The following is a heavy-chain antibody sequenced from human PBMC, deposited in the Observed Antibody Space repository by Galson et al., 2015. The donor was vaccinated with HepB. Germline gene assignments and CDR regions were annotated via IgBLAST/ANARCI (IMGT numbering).Heavy chain of an antibody. J-gene: IGHJ2*01. V-gene: IGHV3-30-3*01. CDR1: GFSFNYFP. Sequence: SLRLSCAASGFSFNYFPMHWVRQAPGKGLEWVAVISYTGSYTGYADFGRGRFTISRDNSKNALYLQMNGLRVDDTALYYCVRPRGAGAGDYQNWYFDLWGRGTLVTVSS. CDR3: VRPRGAGAGDYQNWYFDL. CDR2: ISYTGSYT. D-gene: IGHD4-17*01.